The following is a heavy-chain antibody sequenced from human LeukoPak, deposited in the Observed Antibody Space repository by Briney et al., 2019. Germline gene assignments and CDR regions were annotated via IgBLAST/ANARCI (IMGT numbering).Heavy chain of an antibody. D-gene: IGHD4-17*01. CDR2: FDDRNGAAST. Sequence: GMSLRLSCEVSGFHFSDYSMNWVRQAPGKGLEWILYFDDRNGAASTSYADSVKGRFIISRDAAKNSLFLQMNSLTAEDTAAYYCARGPNYGDRVDYLDSWGQGTKVTVSS. CDR3: ARGPNYGDRVDYLDS. V-gene: IGHV3-48*04. CDR1: GFHFSDYS. J-gene: IGHJ4*02.